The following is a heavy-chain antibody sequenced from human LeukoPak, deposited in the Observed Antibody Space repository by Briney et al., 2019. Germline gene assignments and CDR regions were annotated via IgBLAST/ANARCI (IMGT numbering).Heavy chain of an antibody. CDR2: IYYSGNT. V-gene: IGHV4-39*01. CDR1: GGSISSSSYY. Sequence: SETLSLTCTVSGGSISSSSYYWGWIRQPPGKGLEWIASIYYSGNTYYNPSLKSRVTMSVDTSKNQFSLKLSSVTAADTAVYYCARRYDYGYYWGQGTLVTVSS. J-gene: IGHJ4*02. D-gene: IGHD3-10*01. CDR3: ARRYDYGYY.